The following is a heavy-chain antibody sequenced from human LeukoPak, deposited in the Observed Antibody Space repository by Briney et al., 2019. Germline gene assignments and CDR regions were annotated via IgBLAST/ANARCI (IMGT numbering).Heavy chain of an antibody. D-gene: IGHD2-2*01. J-gene: IGHJ6*02. CDR3: ARDGGYCSSTSCYGPDPYYSYGMDA. CDR1: GFIFSGYE. Sequence: GGSLRLSCGASGFIFSGYEMNWVRQAPGKGREWVSYISSSGDTIYYADSVKGRFTIYRDNAKNSLYLQMNSLRAEDTAVYYCARDGGYCSSTSCYGPDPYYSYGMDAWGQGTTVNVSS. CDR2: ISSSGDTI. V-gene: IGHV3-48*03.